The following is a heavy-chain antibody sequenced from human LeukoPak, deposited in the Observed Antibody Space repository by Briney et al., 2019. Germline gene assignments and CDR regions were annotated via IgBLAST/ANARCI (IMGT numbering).Heavy chain of an antibody. CDR2: INPNSGGT. D-gene: IGHD1-26*01. CDR3: ARVGWELPGAHVNYFDY. CDR1: GYTFTGYY. V-gene: IGHV1-2*02. J-gene: IGHJ4*02. Sequence: GASVKVSCKASGYTFTGYYMHWVRQAPGQGLEWMGWINPNSGGTNYAQKFQGRVTMTRDTSISTAYMELSRLRSDDTAVYYCARVGWELPGAHVNYFDYWGQGTLVTVSS.